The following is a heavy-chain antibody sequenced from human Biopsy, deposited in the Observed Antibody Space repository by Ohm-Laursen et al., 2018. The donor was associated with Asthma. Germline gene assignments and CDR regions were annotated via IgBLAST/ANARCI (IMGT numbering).Heavy chain of an antibody. CDR3: ARGYSGSDRIVYYYSGLEV. Sequence: GASVKVSCKASGVSFSNYAISWVRQAPGQGLEWVGGLIPVLGTPDHAQMFEGRVTITADESTSTAYMELSSLSSEDTAVYYCARGYSGSDRIVYYYSGLEVWGQGTTVTVSS. V-gene: IGHV1-69*13. J-gene: IGHJ6*02. D-gene: IGHD5-12*01. CDR2: LIPVLGTP. CDR1: GVSFSNYA.